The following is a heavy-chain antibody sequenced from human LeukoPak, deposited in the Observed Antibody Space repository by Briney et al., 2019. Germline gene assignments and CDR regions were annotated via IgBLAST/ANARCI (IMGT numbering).Heavy chain of an antibody. Sequence: GGSLRLSCAASGFTFSSYEMNWVRQAPGKGLEWVAFIRYDGSNKYYADSVKGRFTISRDNSKNTLYLQMNSLRAEDTAVYYCAKSFGELRYYYYYMDVWGKGTTVTISS. CDR3: AKSFGELRYYYYYMDV. CDR1: GFTFSSYE. J-gene: IGHJ6*03. CDR2: IRYDGSNK. D-gene: IGHD3-10*01. V-gene: IGHV3-30*02.